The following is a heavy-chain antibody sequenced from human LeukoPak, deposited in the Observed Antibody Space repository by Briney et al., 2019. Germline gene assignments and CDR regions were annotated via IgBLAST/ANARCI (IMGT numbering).Heavy chain of an antibody. Sequence: PSETLSLTCTVSGGSLSSSSYYWGWIRQPPGKGLEWIGSSYYSGSTYYNPSLKSRVTISVDTSKNQFSLKLSSVTAADTAEYYCASGTHSTELDPWGQGTLVTVSS. D-gene: IGHD3-10*01. V-gene: IGHV4-39*01. CDR1: GGSLSSSSYY. CDR2: SYYSGST. CDR3: ASGTHSTELDP. J-gene: IGHJ5*02.